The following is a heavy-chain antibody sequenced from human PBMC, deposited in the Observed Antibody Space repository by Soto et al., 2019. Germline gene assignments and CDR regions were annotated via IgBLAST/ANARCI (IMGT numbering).Heavy chain of an antibody. J-gene: IGHJ4*02. V-gene: IGHV4-59*01. CDR2: VYHSGST. D-gene: IGHD6-6*01. CDR3: TSSYSTSSSPDY. Sequence: LSLTCSVPGGSMRNYYWNWIRQPPGRGLEWIGYVYHSGSTNYNPSLKSRVSMSVDVSRNHFSLTLHSVTAADTAVYFCTSSYSTSSSPDYWGQGTLVTVSS. CDR1: GGSMRNYY.